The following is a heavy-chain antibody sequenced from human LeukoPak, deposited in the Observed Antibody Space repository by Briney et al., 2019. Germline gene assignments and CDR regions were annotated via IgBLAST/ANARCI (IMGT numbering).Heavy chain of an antibody. CDR1: GGSFSGYY. V-gene: IGHV4-34*01. CDR2: INHSGST. Sequence: PSETLSLTCAVYGGSFSGYYWSWIRQPPAKGLERIGEINHSGSTNYNPSLKSRVTISGDTSKNQFSLKLSSVTAADTAVYYCARGTYYSGSGSPHYFDYWGQGTLVTVSS. D-gene: IGHD3-10*01. J-gene: IGHJ4*02. CDR3: ARGTYYSGSGSPHYFDY.